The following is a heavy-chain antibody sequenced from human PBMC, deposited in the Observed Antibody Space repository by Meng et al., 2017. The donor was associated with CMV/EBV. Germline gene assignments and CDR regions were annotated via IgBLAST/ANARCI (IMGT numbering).Heavy chain of an antibody. J-gene: IGHJ6*02. V-gene: IGHV1-46*01. CDR2: INPSGGST. Sequence: GGSLRLSCKASGYTFTSYYMHWVRQAPGQGLEWMGIINPSGGSTSYAQKFQGRATMTRDTSTSTVYMELSSLRSEDTAVYYCARDRIVVVPGMDVWGQGTTVTVSS. CDR1: GYTFTSYY. CDR3: ARDRIVVVPGMDV. D-gene: IGHD2-2*01.